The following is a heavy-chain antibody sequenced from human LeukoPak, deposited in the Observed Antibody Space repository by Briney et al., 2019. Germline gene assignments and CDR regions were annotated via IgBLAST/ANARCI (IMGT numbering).Heavy chain of an antibody. CDR2: ISAHNGDT. D-gene: IGHD2/OR15-2a*01. CDR1: WYTFINYG. V-gene: IGHV1-18*01. Sequence: ASLKVSCQASWYTFINYGLTWVRQAPGQGLEWMGWISAHNGDTNYAQKFQGRVTMTTDTSTTTAYMELGSLRSDDTAVYYCVRNSSSAANGFDIWGQGTMVTVSS. CDR3: VRNSSSAANGFDI. J-gene: IGHJ3*02.